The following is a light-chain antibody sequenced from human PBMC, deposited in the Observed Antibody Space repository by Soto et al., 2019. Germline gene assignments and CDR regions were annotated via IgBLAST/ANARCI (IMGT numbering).Light chain of an antibody. J-gene: IGKJ5*01. V-gene: IGKV3-15*01. Sequence: ITQARYSLSGSPGARVTLPCRAIQSVSSNLAWYQQKPGQAPRLLIYGASTRATGIPARFSGSGSGTDFTLTISSLEPEDFAVYYCQQRSNWPPRITFGQGTRLEIK. CDR1: QSVSSN. CDR2: GAS. CDR3: QQRSNWPPRIT.